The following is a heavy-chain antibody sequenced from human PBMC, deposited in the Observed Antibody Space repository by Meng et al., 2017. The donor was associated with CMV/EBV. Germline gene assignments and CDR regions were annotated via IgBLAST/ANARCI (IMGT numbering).Heavy chain of an antibody. Sequence: GGSLRLSCAASGFTFSSYAMSWVRQAPGKGLECISGISGSGGSSNYEDSVKGRFTISRDNTKNTLYLQMNSLRAEDTAVYYCATRGYTCYGFWFDPWGRGTLVTVSS. D-gene: IGHD5-12*01. CDR1: GFTFSSYA. V-gene: IGHV3-23*01. CDR2: ISGSGGSS. J-gene: IGHJ5*02. CDR3: ATRGYTCYGFWFDP.